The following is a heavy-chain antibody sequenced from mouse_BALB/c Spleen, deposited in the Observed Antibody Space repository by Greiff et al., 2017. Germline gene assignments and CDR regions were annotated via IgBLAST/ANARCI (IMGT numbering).Heavy chain of an antibody. Sequence: VQLQESGAELVRPGVSVKISCKGSGYTFTDYAMHWVKQSHAKSLEWIGVISTYYGDASYNQKFKGKATMTVDKSSSTAYMELARLTSEDSAIYYCAREMGNGLAYWGQGTLVTVSA. CDR2: ISTYYGDA. D-gene: IGHD2-1*01. CDR1: GYTFTDYA. V-gene: IGHV1S137*01. J-gene: IGHJ3*01. CDR3: AREMGNGLAY.